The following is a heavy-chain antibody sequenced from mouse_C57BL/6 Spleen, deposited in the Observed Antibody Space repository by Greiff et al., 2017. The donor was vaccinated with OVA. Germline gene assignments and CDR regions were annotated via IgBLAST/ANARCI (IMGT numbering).Heavy chain of an antibody. J-gene: IGHJ3*01. D-gene: IGHD1-1*01. CDR1: GYTFTSYW. Sequence: VQLQQPGAELVKPGASVKLSCKASGYTFTSYWMHWVKQRPGQGLEWIGMIHPNSGSTNYNEKFKSKATLTVDKSSSTAYMQLSSLTSEDSAVYYCARSTTVVEGAYWVQGTLVTVAA. CDR3: ARSTTVVEGAY. V-gene: IGHV1-64*01. CDR2: IHPNSGST.